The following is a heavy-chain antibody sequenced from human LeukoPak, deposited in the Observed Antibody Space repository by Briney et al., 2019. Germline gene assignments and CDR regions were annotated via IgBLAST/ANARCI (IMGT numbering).Heavy chain of an antibody. CDR1: GGSISSYY. V-gene: IGHV4-59*01. D-gene: IGHD3-22*01. Sequence: SETLSLTCTVSGGSISSYYWSWIRQPPGKGLEWIGYIYYSGSTNYNPSLESRVTISVDTSKNQFSLKLSSVTAADTAVYYCARAYYYDSSGYFYFDYWGQGTLVTVSS. CDR3: ARAYYYDSSGYFYFDY. J-gene: IGHJ4*02. CDR2: IYYSGST.